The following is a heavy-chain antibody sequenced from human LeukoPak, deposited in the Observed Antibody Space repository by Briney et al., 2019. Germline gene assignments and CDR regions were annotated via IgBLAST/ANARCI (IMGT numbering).Heavy chain of an antibody. V-gene: IGHV4-4*02. D-gene: IGHD2-2*01. Sequence: LRRTLSLTCAVSGGSISSSNWWSWVRQPPGKGLEWIGEIYHSGSTNYNPSLKSRVTISVDKSKNQFSLKLSSVTAADTAVYYCARGAYCSSTSCYVGFAYGMDVWGQGTLVTVSS. CDR2: IYHSGST. CDR1: GGSISSSNW. J-gene: IGHJ6*02. CDR3: ARGAYCSSTSCYVGFAYGMDV.